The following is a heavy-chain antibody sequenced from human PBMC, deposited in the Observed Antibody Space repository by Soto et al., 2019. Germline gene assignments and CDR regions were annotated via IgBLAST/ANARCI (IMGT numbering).Heavy chain of an antibody. D-gene: IGHD1-1*01. CDR2: IYYTGHT. V-gene: IGHV4-31*03. Sequence: QVQLQESGPGLVKPSQTLSLTCSVSGVSINSGGYYWSWLRHHPGKGLEWIGYIYYTGHTFYNASLKNRIAMSLDTSENQFSLKQSSVTAADTAVYYCARGSQLERDALDIWGQGTMVTVSS. J-gene: IGHJ3*02. CDR3: ARGSQLERDALDI. CDR1: GVSINSGGYY.